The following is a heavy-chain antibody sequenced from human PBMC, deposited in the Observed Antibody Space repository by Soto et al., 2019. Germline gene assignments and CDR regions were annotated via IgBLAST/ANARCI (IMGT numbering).Heavy chain of an antibody. Sequence: ASVKVSCKATGDTFNTYGITWVRQAPGQGLEWMGWVSPYKGDTKYSQRLQGRVTMTIDTPTSTAYMELRSLRSDDTAVYYCARGGLFTTNWYGNWLDPWGQGTRVTVSS. CDR2: VSPYKGDT. CDR1: GDTFNTYG. J-gene: IGHJ5*02. V-gene: IGHV1-18*01. D-gene: IGHD2-8*01. CDR3: ARGGLFTTNWYGNWLDP.